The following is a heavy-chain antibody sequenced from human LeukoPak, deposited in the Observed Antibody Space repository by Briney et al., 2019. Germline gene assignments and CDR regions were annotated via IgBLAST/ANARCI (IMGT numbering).Heavy chain of an antibody. CDR3: ARDGPAQMVDFDY. Sequence: EASVTVSCKASGYTFTGSGWYLYWLRQAPGQGLECVGWLHPNNGATGYAQKFQGRVAMTTDTSISTAYMELSRLRPDDTAIYYCARDGPAQMVDFDYWGQGTRVTGSS. V-gene: IGHV1-2*02. J-gene: IGHJ4*02. D-gene: IGHD3-10*01. CDR1: GYTFTGSGWY. CDR2: LHPNNGAT.